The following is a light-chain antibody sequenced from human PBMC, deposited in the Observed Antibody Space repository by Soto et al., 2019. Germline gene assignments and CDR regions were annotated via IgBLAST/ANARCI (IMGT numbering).Light chain of an antibody. Sequence: QSVLTQPPSASGTPGQRVTISCSGGSSNIGRNSVSWYQQLPGTAPKLLIFGNNQWPSGVPDRFSGSKSGTSASLAISGLRSEDVADYYCAVWDDSLSARVFGGGTKLTVL. CDR2: GNN. CDR3: AVWDDSLSARV. J-gene: IGLJ3*02. CDR1: SSNIGRNS. V-gene: IGLV1-47*01.